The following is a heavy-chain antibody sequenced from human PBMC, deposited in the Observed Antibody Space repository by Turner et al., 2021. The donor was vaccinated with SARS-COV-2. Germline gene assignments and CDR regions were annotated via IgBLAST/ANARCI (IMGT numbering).Heavy chain of an antibody. Sequence: EVKLLNSGGCLVQPGGSLRLSCAATGFTFRSHAMSWVRQAPGKGLEWVSAMSGRGGRKYYADSVKGRFTISRDNYKNTLYLQMNSLRAEDTAVYYCAKTHGAAAGTFDYWGQGTLVTVSS. CDR2: MSGRGGRK. CDR3: AKTHGAAAGTFDY. D-gene: IGHD6-13*01. V-gene: IGHV3-23*01. J-gene: IGHJ4*02. CDR1: GFTFRSHA.